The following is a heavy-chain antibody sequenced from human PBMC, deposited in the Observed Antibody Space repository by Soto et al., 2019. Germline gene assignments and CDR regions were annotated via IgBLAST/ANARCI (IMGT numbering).Heavy chain of an antibody. CDR3: AREWGYYDRVYGMDV. V-gene: IGHV4-4*07. CDR2: IYTSGST. J-gene: IGHJ6*02. Sequence: SETLSLTCTVSGGSVSSYYWSWIRQPAGKGLEWIGRIYTSGSTNYNPSLKSRVTMSVDTSKNQFSLKLSSVTAADTAVYYCAREWGYYDRVYGMDVWGQGTTVTVSS. CDR1: GGSVSSYY. D-gene: IGHD3-22*01.